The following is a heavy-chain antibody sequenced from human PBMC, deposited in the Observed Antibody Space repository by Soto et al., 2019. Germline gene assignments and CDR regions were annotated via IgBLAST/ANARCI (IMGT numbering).Heavy chain of an antibody. CDR2: IYYSGST. V-gene: IGHV4-39*01. CDR3: ARPHGELGGIGYYYYGMDV. Sequence: PSETLSLTCTVSGGSISSSSYYWGWIRQPPGKGLEWIGSIYYSGSTYYNPSLKSRVTISVDTSKNQFSLKLSSVTAADTAVYYCARPHGELGGIGYYYYGMDVWGQGTTVTVSS. CDR1: GGSISSSSYY. J-gene: IGHJ6*02. D-gene: IGHD1-26*01.